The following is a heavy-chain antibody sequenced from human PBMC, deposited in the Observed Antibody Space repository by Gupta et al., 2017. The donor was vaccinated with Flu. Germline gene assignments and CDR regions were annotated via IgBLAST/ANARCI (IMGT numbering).Heavy chain of an antibody. J-gene: IGHJ6*03. CDR3: ATRNSSSPKGEYMDV. D-gene: IGHD6-6*01. V-gene: IGHV4-39*01. Sequence: QLQLQESGPGLVKPSETLSLTCTVSGGSISSSSYYWGWIRQPPGKGLEWIGSIYYSGSTYYNPSLKSRVTISVDTSKNQFSLKLSSVTAADTAVYYCATRNSSSPKGEYMDVWGKGTTVTVSS. CDR1: GGSISSSSYY. CDR2: IYYSGST.